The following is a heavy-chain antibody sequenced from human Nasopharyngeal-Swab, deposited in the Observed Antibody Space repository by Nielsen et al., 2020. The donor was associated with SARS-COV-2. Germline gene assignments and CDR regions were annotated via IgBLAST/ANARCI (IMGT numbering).Heavy chain of an antibody. CDR1: GFTFRSYG. CDR3: ARSMVRGVKGPFDP. Sequence: GESLKISCAASGFTFRSYGMHWVRQAPGEGLEWVAVIWYDGSNKYYADSVKGRFTISRDNSKNTLYLQMNSLRAEDTAVYYCARSMVRGVKGPFDPWGQGTLVTVSS. D-gene: IGHD3-10*01. CDR2: IWYDGSNK. V-gene: IGHV3-33*01. J-gene: IGHJ5*02.